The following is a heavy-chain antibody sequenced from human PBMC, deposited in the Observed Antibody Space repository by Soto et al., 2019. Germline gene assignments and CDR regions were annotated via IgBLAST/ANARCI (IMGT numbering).Heavy chain of an antibody. D-gene: IGHD6-19*01. J-gene: IGHJ6*02. V-gene: IGHV1-69*01. Sequence: QVQLEQSGGEVKKPGSSGKVSCKASGGTFSKFIMTWVRQAPGLGLEGGGGIIPIFGTANYGQKFQGRVTITADESTSTSYMEVNNLRSEHPDVYYCAKVKYSSPIGYYYGMDVWDPGTTVTVSS. CDR1: GGTFSKFI. CDR3: AKVKYSSPIGYYYGMDV. CDR2: IIPIFGTA.